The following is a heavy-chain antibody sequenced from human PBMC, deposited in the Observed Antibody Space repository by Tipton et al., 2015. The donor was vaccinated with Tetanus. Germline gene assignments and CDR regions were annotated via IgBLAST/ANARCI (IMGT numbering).Heavy chain of an antibody. D-gene: IGHD1-26*01. CDR1: GVSISGGRYY. CDR3: ARDQARGARGWNYFDF. CDR2: IYSSGST. V-gene: IGHV4-31*03. J-gene: IGHJ4*02. Sequence: TLSLTCTVSGVSISGGRYYWSWIRQRPGKGLEWIGDIYSSGSTYIDPSLKGRVTISVDTSKNQFSLRLNSVTAADTAVYYCARDQARGARGWNYFDFWGLGTLVTVSS.